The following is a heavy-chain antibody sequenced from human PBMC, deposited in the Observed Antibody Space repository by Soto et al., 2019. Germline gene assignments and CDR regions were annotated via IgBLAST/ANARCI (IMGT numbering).Heavy chain of an antibody. Sequence: QVQLQQWGAGLLKPSETLSLTCAVYGGSFRGYYWSWIRQPPGKGLEWIGEINHSGGTNYNPSLKSRVTISVDTSKNQFALKLSSVTAADTAVYYCARGGYSGYVNWGQGTLVAVSS. J-gene: IGHJ4*02. V-gene: IGHV4-34*01. CDR3: ARGGYSGYVN. D-gene: IGHD5-12*01. CDR2: INHSGGT. CDR1: GGSFRGYY.